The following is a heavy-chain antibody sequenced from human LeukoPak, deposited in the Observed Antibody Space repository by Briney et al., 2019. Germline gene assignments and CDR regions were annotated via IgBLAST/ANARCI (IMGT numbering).Heavy chain of an antibody. CDR3: AAETYSDSCCWFDP. D-gene: IGHD2-21*02. J-gene: IGHJ5*02. Sequence: SVKVSCKTSGLTFSSSAIQWVRQARGQPLEWIGWIVVGRGETKYTQKLQGRVTITSDLSTSTAYMEPSSLRSEDTAVYYCAAETYSDSCCWFDPWGQGTLVTVSS. CDR2: IVVGRGET. V-gene: IGHV1-58*02. CDR1: GLTFSSSA.